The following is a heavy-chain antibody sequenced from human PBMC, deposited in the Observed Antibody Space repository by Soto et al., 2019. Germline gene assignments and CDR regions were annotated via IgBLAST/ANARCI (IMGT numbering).Heavy chain of an antibody. D-gene: IGHD2-15*01. CDR2: IHYSGST. Sequence: QVQLQESGPGLVKPSQTLSLPCTVSGGAIRSSNNYWSWIRQPPGRGLEWIGYIHYSGSTYYNPSLKSRVTMSVDTSKNQFSLKLSSVTAADTAVYYCARGGRPDIVVVVAHFDYWGQGTLVTVSS. CDR1: GGAIRSSNNY. V-gene: IGHV4-31*03. CDR3: ARGGRPDIVVVVAHFDY. J-gene: IGHJ4*02.